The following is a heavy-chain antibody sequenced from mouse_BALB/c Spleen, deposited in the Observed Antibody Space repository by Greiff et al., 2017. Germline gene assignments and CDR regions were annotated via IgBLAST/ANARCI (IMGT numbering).Heavy chain of an antibody. V-gene: IGHV5-6-5*01. CDR2: ISSGGST. Sequence: EVHLVESGGGLVKPGGSLKLSCAASGFTFSSYAMSWVRQPPEKRLEWVASISSGGSTYYPDSVKGRITISRVNARNILYLQMSSLRSEDTAMYYCARGDCGHAMDYWGQGTSVTVSS. J-gene: IGHJ4*01. CDR1: GFTFSSYA. CDR3: ARGDCGHAMDY.